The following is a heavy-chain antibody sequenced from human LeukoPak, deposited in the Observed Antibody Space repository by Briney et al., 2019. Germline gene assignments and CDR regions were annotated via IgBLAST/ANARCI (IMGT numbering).Heavy chain of an antibody. CDR3: ARELYCSSTSCPESYYFDY. CDR1: GFTFSSYA. CDR2: INHSGST. Sequence: GSLRLSCAASGFTFSSYAMSWIRQPPGKGLEWIGEINHSGSTNYNPSLKSRVTISVDTSKNQFSLKLSSVTAADTAVYYCARELYCSSTSCPESYYFDYWGQGTLVTVSS. J-gene: IGHJ4*02. V-gene: IGHV4-34*01. D-gene: IGHD2-2*01.